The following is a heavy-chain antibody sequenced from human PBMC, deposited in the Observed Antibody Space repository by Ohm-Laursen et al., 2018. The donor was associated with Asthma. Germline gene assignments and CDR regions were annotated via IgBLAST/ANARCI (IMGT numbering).Heavy chain of an antibody. CDR1: GGSISSGGYS. CDR2: IYHSGST. Sequence: TLSLTCTVSGGSISSGGYSWSWIRQPPGKGLEWIGYIYHSGSTYYNPSLKSRVTISVDTSKNQFSLKLSSVTAADTAVYYCARSVTATHFDYWGQGTLVTVSS. V-gene: IGHV4-30-2*05. J-gene: IGHJ4*02. CDR3: ARSVTATHFDY. D-gene: IGHD2-21*02.